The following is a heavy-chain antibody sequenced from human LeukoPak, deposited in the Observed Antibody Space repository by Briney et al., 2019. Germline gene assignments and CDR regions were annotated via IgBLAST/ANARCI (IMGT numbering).Heavy chain of an antibody. D-gene: IGHD3-3*01. CDR1: GFTFSSYG. Sequence: PGGSLRLSCAASGFTFSSYGMHWVRQAPGKGLEWVAVIWYDGSNKYYADPVKGRFTISRDNSKNTLYLQMNCLRAEDTAVYYCAGNYDFWSAYYFDYWGQGTLVTVSS. J-gene: IGHJ4*02. CDR2: IWYDGSNK. V-gene: IGHV3-33*01. CDR3: AGNYDFWSAYYFDY.